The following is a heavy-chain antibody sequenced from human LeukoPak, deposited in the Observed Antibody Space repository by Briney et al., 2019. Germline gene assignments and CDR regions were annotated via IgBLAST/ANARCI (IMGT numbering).Heavy chain of an antibody. CDR3: ASGLWVGATGARFDY. J-gene: IGHJ4*02. V-gene: IGHV1-2*02. Sequence: ASVKVSCKASGYTFTGYYMHWVRQAPGQGLEWMGWINPNSGGTNYAQKFQGRVTMTRDTSISTAYMELSTLRSDDTAVYYCASGLWVGATGARFDYWGQGTLVTVSS. CDR1: GYTFTGYY. D-gene: IGHD1-26*01. CDR2: INPNSGGT.